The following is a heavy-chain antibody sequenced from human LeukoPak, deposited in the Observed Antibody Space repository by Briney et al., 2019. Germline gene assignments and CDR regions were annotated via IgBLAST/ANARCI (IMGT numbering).Heavy chain of an antibody. CDR2: ISGSGGST. D-gene: IGHD5-18*01. CDR3: AKDGTAMVTGDY. CDR1: GFTFSSYA. J-gene: IGHJ4*02. V-gene: IGHV3-23*01. Sequence: GGSLRLSCAASGFTFSSYAMSWVRQAPGKGLEWVSAISGSGGSTYYADSVKGRFTISRDNSKNTLYLQMNSLRAEDAAVYYCAKDGTAMVTGDYWGQGTLVTVSS.